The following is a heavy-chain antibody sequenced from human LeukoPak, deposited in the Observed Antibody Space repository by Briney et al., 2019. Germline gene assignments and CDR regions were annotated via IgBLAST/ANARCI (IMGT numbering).Heavy chain of an antibody. Sequence: PGGSLRLSCAASGFPFSRTSMTWVRQASGKGLEWVSTISPSGGSTFYADSVKGRFTISRHNSKNTVYLQMDSLRSDDTAVYYCTGTLIPGGFVDYWGQGTLVTVSS. J-gene: IGHJ4*02. CDR3: TGTLIPGGFVDY. V-gene: IGHV3-23*01. CDR2: ISPSGGST. CDR1: GFPFSRTS. D-gene: IGHD3-16*01.